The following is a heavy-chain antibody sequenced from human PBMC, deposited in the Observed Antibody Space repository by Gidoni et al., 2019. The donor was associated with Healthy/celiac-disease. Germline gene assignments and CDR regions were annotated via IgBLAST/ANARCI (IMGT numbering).Heavy chain of an antibody. CDR3: ARALIGDYGGNSGAFDI. CDR1: GGTFSSYT. CDR2: IIPILGIA. Sequence: QVQLVQSGAEVKMPGSSVRVSCKASGGTFSSYTISWVRQAPGQGLEWMGRIIPILGIANYAQKFQGRGTITADKSTSTAYMELSSLRSEDTAVYYCARALIGDYGGNSGAFDIWGQGTMITVSS. V-gene: IGHV1-69*02. J-gene: IGHJ3*02. D-gene: IGHD4-17*01.